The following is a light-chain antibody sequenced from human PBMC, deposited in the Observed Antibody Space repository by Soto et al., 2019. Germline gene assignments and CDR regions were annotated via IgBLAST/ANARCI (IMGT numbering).Light chain of an antibody. J-gene: IGKJ1*01. CDR1: QAISTW. CDR3: QQANSFPRT. Sequence: DIQMTQSPSSVSASVGDRVTITCRASQAISTWLAWYQQKPGKAPKLLIYAASNWQTGVPSRFSGSRSGTDFTLTISSLQPEDFATYYCQQANSFPRTFGQGTKVEIK. CDR2: AAS. V-gene: IGKV1D-12*01.